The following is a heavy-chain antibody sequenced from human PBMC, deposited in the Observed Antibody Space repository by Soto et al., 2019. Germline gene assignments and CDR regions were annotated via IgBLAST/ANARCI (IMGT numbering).Heavy chain of an antibody. CDR2: IIPIFGTA. D-gene: IGHD1-7*01. CDR1: GGAFSSYA. Sequence: SVKVSCKASGGAFSSYAISWVRQAPGQGLEWMGGIIPIFGTANYAQKFQGRVTITADESTSTAYMELSSLRSEDTAVYYCARLHITGTTFPRLDNDYWGQGTLVSVSA. V-gene: IGHV1-69*13. CDR3: ARLHITGTTFPRLDNDY. J-gene: IGHJ4*02.